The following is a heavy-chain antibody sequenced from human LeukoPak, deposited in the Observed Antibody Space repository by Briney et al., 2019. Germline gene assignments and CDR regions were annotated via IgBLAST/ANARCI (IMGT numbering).Heavy chain of an antibody. D-gene: IGHD2-2*01. CDR1: GFTFSSYW. CDR2: IKQDGSEK. CDR3: ARGEYCSSTSCYPNYYYMDV. J-gene: IGHJ6*03. V-gene: IGHV3-7*01. Sequence: PGGSLRLSCAASGFTFSSYWMSWVRQAPGKGLEWVANIKQDGSEKYYVDSVKGRFTISRDDAKNSLYLQMNSLRAEDTAVYYCARGEYCSSTSCYPNYYYMDVWGKGTTVTVSS.